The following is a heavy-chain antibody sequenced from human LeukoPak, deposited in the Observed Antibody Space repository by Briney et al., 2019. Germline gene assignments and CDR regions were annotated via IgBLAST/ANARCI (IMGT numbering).Heavy chain of an antibody. D-gene: IGHD5-24*01. Sequence: PGGSLRLSCAASGFTFSSYAMSWVRQAPGKGLEWVSAISGSGGSTYYADSVKGRFTISRDNSKNTLYLQTNSLRAEDTAVYYCARYFQGVGEMATMGYYYYGMDVWGQGTTVTVSS. CDR3: ARYFQGVGEMATMGYYYYGMDV. V-gene: IGHV3-23*01. CDR2: ISGSGGST. CDR1: GFTFSSYA. J-gene: IGHJ6*02.